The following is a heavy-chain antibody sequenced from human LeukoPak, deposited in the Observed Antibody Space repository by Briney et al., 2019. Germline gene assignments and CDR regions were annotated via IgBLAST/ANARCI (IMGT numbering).Heavy chain of an antibody. CDR1: AYTFTSYA. V-gene: IGHV1-18*01. D-gene: IGHD1-26*01. CDR3: ARDLAGIVGVTAWFDP. CDR2: ISVYNGNT. J-gene: IGHJ5*02. Sequence: ASAKVSCKASAYTFTSYAISWMRQAPGQGLEWMGWISVYNGNTNYAQKLQGRVTMTTDTSTNTAYMELRSLRFDDTAVYYCARDLAGIVGVTAWFDPWGQGTLVTVSS.